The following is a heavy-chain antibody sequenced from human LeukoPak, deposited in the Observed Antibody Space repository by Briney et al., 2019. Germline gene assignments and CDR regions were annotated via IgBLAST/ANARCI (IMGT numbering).Heavy chain of an antibody. CDR2: IIPIFGIA. CDR1: GGTFNSYA. J-gene: IGHJ6*03. V-gene: IGHV1-69*13. D-gene: IGHD6-19*01. CDR3: ARAPYSSGGSTNYYYYYYMDV. Sequence: ASVKVSCKASGGTFNSYAISWVRQAPGQGHEWMGGIIPIFGIANYAQKFQGRVTITADESTSTAYMELSSLRSEDTAVYYCARAPYSSGGSTNYYYYYYMDVWDKGTTVTVSS.